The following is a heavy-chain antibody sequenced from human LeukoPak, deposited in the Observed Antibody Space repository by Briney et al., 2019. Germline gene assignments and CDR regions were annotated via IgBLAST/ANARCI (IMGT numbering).Heavy chain of an antibody. J-gene: IGHJ2*01. D-gene: IGHD4-17*01. CDR3: ARGKVTRDWYFYL. V-gene: IGHV4-39*07. CDR1: GGSISSSSYY. Sequence: SETLSLTCTVSGGSISSSSYYWGWIRQPPGKGLEWIGSIYYSGSTYYNPSLKSRVTISIDTSKNQFSLKLSSVTAADTAVYYCARGKVTRDWYFYLWGRGTPVTASS. CDR2: IYYSGST.